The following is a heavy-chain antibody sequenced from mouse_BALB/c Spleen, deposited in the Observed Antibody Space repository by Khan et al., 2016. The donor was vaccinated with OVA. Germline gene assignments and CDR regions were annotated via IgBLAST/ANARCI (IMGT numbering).Heavy chain of an antibody. CDR1: GYTFTDFT. J-gene: IGHJ3*01. CDR3: GRGGGGDRFAY. Sequence: VQLVESGAELVRPGVSVKISCKGSGYTFTDFTMHWVKQSHAKSLEWIGVISTYYGDATYNQKFKGKATMTVDKSSSTVYMELARLTSEDSAIYYGGRGGGGDRFAYWGQGTLVTVSA. CDR2: ISTYYGDA. V-gene: IGHV1S137*01.